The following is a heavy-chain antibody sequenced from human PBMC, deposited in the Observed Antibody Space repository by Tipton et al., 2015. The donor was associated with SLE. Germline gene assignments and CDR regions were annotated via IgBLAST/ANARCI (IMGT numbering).Heavy chain of an antibody. J-gene: IGHJ4*02. CDR1: GFTFDDYA. CDR2: INIDGNST. V-gene: IGHV3-74*01. D-gene: IGHD1-14*01. Sequence: GSLRLSCAASGFTFDDYAMHWVRQVPGKGLVWVSRINIDGNSTVYADSVKGRFTISRDNAKNTLSLQMNSLRAEDTAVYYCARAPDRGRSYSDYWGQGTLVTVSS. CDR3: ARAPDRGRSYSDY.